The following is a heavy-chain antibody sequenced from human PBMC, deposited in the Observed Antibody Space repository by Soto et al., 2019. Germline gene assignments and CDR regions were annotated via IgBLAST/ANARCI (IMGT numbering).Heavy chain of an antibody. CDR3: AKDRRVTVGDYYYGMDV. Sequence: GGSLRLSCAASGFTFSSYGMHWVRQAPGKGLEWVAVISYDGSNKYYADSVKGRFTISRDNSKNTLYLQMNSLRAEDTAVYYCAKDRRVTVGDYYYGMDVWGQGTTVTVSS. CDR2: ISYDGSNK. J-gene: IGHJ6*02. CDR1: GFTFSSYG. V-gene: IGHV3-30*18. D-gene: IGHD3-16*01.